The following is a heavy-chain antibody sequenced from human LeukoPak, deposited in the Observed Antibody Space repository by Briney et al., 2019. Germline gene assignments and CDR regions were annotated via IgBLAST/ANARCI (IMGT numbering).Heavy chain of an antibody. Sequence: GGSLRLSCTASGFTFGDYAMSWVRQAPGKGLEWVGFIRSKAYGGTTEYAASVKGRFTISRDDSKSIAYLQMNSLKTEDTAVYYCTHLGWLRLTNAFDIWGQGTMVTVSS. CDR3: THLGWLRLTNAFDI. CDR2: IRSKAYGGTT. V-gene: IGHV3-49*04. J-gene: IGHJ3*02. CDR1: GFTFGDYA. D-gene: IGHD5-12*01.